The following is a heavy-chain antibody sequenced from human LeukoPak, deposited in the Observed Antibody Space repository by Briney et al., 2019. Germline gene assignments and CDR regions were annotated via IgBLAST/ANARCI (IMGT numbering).Heavy chain of an antibody. Sequence: HPGGSLRLSCAASGFTFSSYGMHWVRQAPGKGLEWVAVIWYDGSNKYYADSVKGRFTISRDNSKNTLYLQMNSLRAEDTAVYYCARRPRYCSSTSCYPHYYFDYWGQGTLVTVSS. CDR2: IWYDGSNK. D-gene: IGHD2-2*01. J-gene: IGHJ4*02. CDR3: ARRPRYCSSTSCYPHYYFDY. CDR1: GFTFSSYG. V-gene: IGHV3-33*01.